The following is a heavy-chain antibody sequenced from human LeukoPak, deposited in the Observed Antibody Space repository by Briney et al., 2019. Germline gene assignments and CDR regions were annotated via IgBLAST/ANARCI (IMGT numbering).Heavy chain of an antibody. V-gene: IGHV4-59*01. Sequence: PSETLSLTCTVSGGSISSYYWSWIRQPPGKGLEWIGYIYYSGSTNYNPSLKSRVTISVDTSKNQFSLKLSSVTAADTAVYYCARAPANWGIYYYYGMDVWGQGTTVTVSS. CDR2: IYYSGST. CDR3: ARAPANWGIYYYYGMDV. D-gene: IGHD7-27*01. J-gene: IGHJ6*02. CDR1: GGSISSYY.